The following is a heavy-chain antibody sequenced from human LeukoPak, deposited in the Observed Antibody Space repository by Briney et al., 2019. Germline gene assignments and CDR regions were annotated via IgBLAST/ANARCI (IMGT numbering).Heavy chain of an antibody. CDR2: ISGSGGST. CDR3: AKDLPPPYCSGGSCYSLFDY. J-gene: IGHJ4*02. Sequence: PGGSLRLSCAASGFTFSSYAMSWVRQAPGKGLEWVSAISGSGGSTYYADSVKGRFTISRDNSKNTLYLQMHSLRAEDTAVYYCAKDLPPPYCSGGSCYSLFDYWGQGTLVTVSS. D-gene: IGHD2-15*01. V-gene: IGHV3-23*01. CDR1: GFTFSSYA.